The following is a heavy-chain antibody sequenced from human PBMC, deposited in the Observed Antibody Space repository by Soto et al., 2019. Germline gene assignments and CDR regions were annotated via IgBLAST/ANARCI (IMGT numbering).Heavy chain of an antibody. D-gene: IGHD5-12*01. J-gene: IGHJ6*02. CDR2: IYYSGST. V-gene: IGHV4-31*03. Sequence: SETLSLTCTVSGGSISSGGYYWSWIRQHPGKGLEWIGYIYYSGSTYYNPSLKSRVTISVDTSKNQFSLKLSSVTAADTAVYYCTRPKNELRFYSYNGIDVWGQATTVTVSS. CDR1: GGSISSGGYY. CDR3: TRPKNELRFYSYNGIDV.